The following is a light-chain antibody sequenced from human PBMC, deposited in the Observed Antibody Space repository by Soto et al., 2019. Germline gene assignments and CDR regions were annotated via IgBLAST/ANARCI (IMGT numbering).Light chain of an antibody. CDR1: SSNIGNNA. CDR3: HSYDNSLSGWL. CDR2: ANN. V-gene: IGLV1-36*01. J-gene: IGLJ2*01. Sequence: QSVLTQPPSVSEAPRQRVTISWSGSSSNIGNNAVNWYQQHPGKAPKLLIYANNNRPPGVPDRFSGSKSGTSASLVITGLQPADDADYYYHSYDNSLSGWLFGGGTKLTVL.